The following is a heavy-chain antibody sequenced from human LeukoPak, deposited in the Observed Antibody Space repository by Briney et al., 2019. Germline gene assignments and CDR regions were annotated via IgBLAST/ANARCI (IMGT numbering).Heavy chain of an antibody. CDR3: ARTYGRDGYNYNY. J-gene: IGHJ4*02. CDR1: GYTFTSYG. D-gene: IGHD5-24*01. V-gene: IGHV1-18*01. CDR2: TSAYNGNT. Sequence: GASVKVSCKASGYTFTSYGISWVRQAPGQGLEWMGWTSAYNGNTNYAQKFQGRVTMTRNTSISTAYMELSSLRSEDTAVYYCARTYGRDGYNYNYWGQGTLVTVSS.